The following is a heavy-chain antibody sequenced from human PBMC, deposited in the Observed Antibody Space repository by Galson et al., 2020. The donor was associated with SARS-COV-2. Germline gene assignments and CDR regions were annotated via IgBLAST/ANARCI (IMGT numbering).Heavy chain of an antibody. D-gene: IGHD1-26*01. CDR2: ISYDGSNK. CDR1: GFTFSSYA. Sequence: GESLKISCAASGFTFSSYAMHWVRQAPGKGLEWVAVISYDGSNKYYADSVKGRFTISRDNSKNTLYLQMNSLRAEDTAVYYCARVRGGSYYSHFDYWGQGTLVTVSS. V-gene: IGHV3-30*01. CDR3: ARVRGGSYYSHFDY. J-gene: IGHJ4*02.